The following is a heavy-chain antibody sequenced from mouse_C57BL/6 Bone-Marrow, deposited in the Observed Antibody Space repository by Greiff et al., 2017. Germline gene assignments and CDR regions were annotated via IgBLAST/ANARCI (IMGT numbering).Heavy chain of an antibody. CDR1: GYAFTNYL. V-gene: IGHV1-54*01. Sequence: VQLQQSGAELVRPGTSVKVSCKASGYAFTNYLIEWVKQRPGQGLEWIGVINPGSGGTNYNEKFKGKATLTADKSSSTAYMQLSSLTSEDSAVYFCARGGNCEVPFYFDYWGQGTTLTVSS. D-gene: IGHD4-1*01. CDR2: INPGSGGT. CDR3: ARGGNCEVPFYFDY. J-gene: IGHJ2*01.